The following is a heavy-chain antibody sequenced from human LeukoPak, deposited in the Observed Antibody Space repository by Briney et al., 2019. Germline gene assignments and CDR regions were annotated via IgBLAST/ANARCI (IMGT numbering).Heavy chain of an antibody. J-gene: IGHJ4*02. CDR3: AREDDWNYEDY. V-gene: IGHV3-7*01. D-gene: IGHD1-7*01. CDR2: IKQDGSEK. CDR1: GFTFSSYA. Sequence: GRSLRLSCAASGFTFSSYAMSWVRQAPGKGLEWVANIKQDGSEKYYVNSVKGRFTISRDNAKNSLYLQMNSLRAEDTAIYYCAREDDWNYEDYWGQGTLVTVSS.